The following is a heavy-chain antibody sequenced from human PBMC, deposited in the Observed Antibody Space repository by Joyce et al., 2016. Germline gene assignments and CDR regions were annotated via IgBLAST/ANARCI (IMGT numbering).Heavy chain of an antibody. CDR1: GFPSSSYG. CDR2: IWYDGSSK. J-gene: IGHJ4*02. Sequence: HVQLVESGGGVVQPGRSLRLSCAASGFPSSSYGMHWVRQAPGKGLEWVSAIWYDGSSKFYADSVNGRFTISRDNSKNTLYLQMNSLRAEDTAVYYCARDNSGYYWYFDYWGQGSLVTVS. D-gene: IGHD3-22*01. V-gene: IGHV3-33*01. CDR3: ARDNSGYYWYFDY.